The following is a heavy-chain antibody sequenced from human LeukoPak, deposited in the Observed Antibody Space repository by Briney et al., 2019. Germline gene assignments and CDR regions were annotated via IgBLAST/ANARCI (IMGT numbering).Heavy chain of an antibody. CDR3: ARGRRLTGYYDFDY. CDR2: MNPNSGNT. V-gene: IGHV1-8*01. CDR1: GYTFTSYD. Sequence: ASVKVSCKASGYTFTSYDVNWVRQATGQGLEWMGWMNPNSGNTGYAQKFQGRVTMTRNTSISTAYMELSSLRSEDTAVYYCARGRRLTGYYDFDYWGQGTLVTVSS. D-gene: IGHD3-9*01. J-gene: IGHJ4*02.